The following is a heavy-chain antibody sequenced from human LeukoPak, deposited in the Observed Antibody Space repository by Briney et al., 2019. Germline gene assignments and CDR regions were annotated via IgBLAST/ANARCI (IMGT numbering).Heavy chain of an antibody. D-gene: IGHD6-13*01. V-gene: IGHV1-3*01. CDR3: ARSAAGSVYYYYGMDV. Sequence: ASVKVPCKASGYTFTSYAMHWVRQAPGQRLEWMGWINAGNGNTKYSQKFQGRVTITRDTSASTAYMELSSLRSEDTAVYYCARSAAGSVYYYYGMDVWGQGTTVTVSS. J-gene: IGHJ6*02. CDR2: INAGNGNT. CDR1: GYTFTSYA.